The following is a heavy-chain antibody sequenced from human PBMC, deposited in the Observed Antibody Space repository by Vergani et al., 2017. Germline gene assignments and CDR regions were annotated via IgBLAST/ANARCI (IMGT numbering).Heavy chain of an antibody. CDR2: INHSGST. J-gene: IGHJ6*03. D-gene: IGHD3-22*01. CDR1: GGSFSGYY. CDR3: ARVTAGGGYYYYYYYYMDV. Sequence: QVQLQQWGAGLLKPSETLSLTCAVYGGSFSGYYWSWIRQPPGKGLEWIGEINHSGSTNYNPTLKSRVTISVDTSKNQFSLKLSPVTAADTAVYYCARVTAGGGYYYYYYYYMDVWGKGTTVTVSS. V-gene: IGHV4-34*01.